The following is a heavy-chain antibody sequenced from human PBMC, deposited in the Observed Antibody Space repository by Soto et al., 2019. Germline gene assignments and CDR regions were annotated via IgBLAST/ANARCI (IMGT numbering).Heavy chain of an antibody. CDR3: VKVRVRHEYSSGWKGLDY. Sequence: GGSLRLSCAASGFTFSSYAMSWVRQAPGKGLEWVSAISGSGGSTYYADSVKGRFTISRDNSKNTLYLQMNSLRAEDTAVYYCVKVRVRHEYSSGWKGLDYWGQGTLVTVSS. V-gene: IGHV3-23*01. CDR1: GFTFSSYA. D-gene: IGHD6-19*01. CDR2: ISGSGGST. J-gene: IGHJ4*02.